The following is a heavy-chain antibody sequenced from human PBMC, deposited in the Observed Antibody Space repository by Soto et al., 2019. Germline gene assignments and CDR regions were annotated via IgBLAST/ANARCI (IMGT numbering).Heavy chain of an antibody. CDR1: GFTFSNYG. J-gene: IGHJ5*02. Sequence: HPGESLRLSYAASGFTFSNYGMHWVRQAPGKGLEWVAVIWYDGSNKYYADSVKGRFTISRDNSKNTLYLQMNSLRAEDTAVYYCAREDPYSSGWYWFDPWGQGTLVTVS. CDR3: AREDPYSSGWYWFDP. CDR2: IWYDGSNK. D-gene: IGHD6-19*01. V-gene: IGHV3-33*01.